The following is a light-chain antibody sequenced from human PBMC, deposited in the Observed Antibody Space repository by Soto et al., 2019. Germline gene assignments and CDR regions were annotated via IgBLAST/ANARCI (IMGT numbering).Light chain of an antibody. CDR1: QSVGSN. Sequence: EIVMTQSPGTLSVSPGERATLSCRASQSVGSNLAWYQQKPGQAPRLLIYGASTRATGIPARFSGSGSGTEFTLTISSLQSEDFAVYYCQQYNNWPRGTFGQGTKVEIK. V-gene: IGKV3-15*01. CDR3: QQYNNWPRGT. CDR2: GAS. J-gene: IGKJ1*01.